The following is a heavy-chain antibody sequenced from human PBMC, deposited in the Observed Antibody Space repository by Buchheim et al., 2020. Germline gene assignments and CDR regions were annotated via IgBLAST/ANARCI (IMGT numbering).Heavy chain of an antibody. CDR2: ISYDGSNK. J-gene: IGHJ4*02. CDR3: ARDVARENYFDY. Sequence: QVQLVESGGGVVQPGRSLRLSCAASGFTFSSYAMHWVRQAPGKGLEWVAVISYDGSNKYYADSVKGRFTISRDNSKNTLYLQMNSLRAEDTAVYYCARDVARENYFDYWGQGT. D-gene: IGHD2-15*01. V-gene: IGHV3-30-3*01. CDR1: GFTFSSYA.